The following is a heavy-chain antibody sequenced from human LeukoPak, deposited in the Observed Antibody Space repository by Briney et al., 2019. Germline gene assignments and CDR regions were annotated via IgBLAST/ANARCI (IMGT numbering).Heavy chain of an antibody. Sequence: SETLSLTCTVSGGSISSYYWSWIRQPPGKGLEWIGYIYYSGSTNYNPSLKSRVTISVDTSKNQFSLKLSSVTAADTAVYYCARRRGSGSFFIRINWFDPWGQGTLVTVSS. CDR3: ARRRGSGSFFIRINWFDP. CDR1: GGSISSYY. V-gene: IGHV4-59*12. CDR2: IYYSGST. J-gene: IGHJ5*02. D-gene: IGHD3-10*01.